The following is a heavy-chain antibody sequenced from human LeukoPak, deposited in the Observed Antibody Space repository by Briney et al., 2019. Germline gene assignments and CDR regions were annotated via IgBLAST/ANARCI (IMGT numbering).Heavy chain of an antibody. CDR2: INHSGST. CDR1: GGSISGYY. D-gene: IGHD6-19*01. CDR3: ARGRLKQWLVRYADYYYGMDV. Sequence: KPSETLSLTCAVYGGSISGYYWSWIRQPPGKGLEWIGEINHSGSTNYNPSLKSRVTISVDTSKNQFSLKLSSVPAADTAVYYCARGRLKQWLVRYADYYYGMDVWGQGTTVTVSS. J-gene: IGHJ6*02. V-gene: IGHV4-34*01.